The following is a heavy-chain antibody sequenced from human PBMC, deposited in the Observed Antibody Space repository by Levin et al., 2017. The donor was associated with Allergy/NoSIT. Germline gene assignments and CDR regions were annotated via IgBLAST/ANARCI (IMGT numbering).Heavy chain of an antibody. V-gene: IGHV3-23*01. CDR3: AKGLSSGSPYRAFDM. CDR1: GFTFRSYT. J-gene: IGHJ3*02. D-gene: IGHD1-26*01. CDR2: LRYSGDTT. Sequence: HTGGSLRLSCAASGFTFRSYTMTWVRQAPGRGLEWVSTLRYSGDTTHYADSVKGRFTISRDGSKDTLFLQMHSLRAEDTAVYYCAKGLSSGSPYRAFDMWGQGTMVTVSS.